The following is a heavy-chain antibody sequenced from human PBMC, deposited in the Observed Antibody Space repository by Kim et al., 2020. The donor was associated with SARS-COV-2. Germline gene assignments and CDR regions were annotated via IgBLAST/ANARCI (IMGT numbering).Heavy chain of an antibody. Sequence: SETLSLTCTVSGGSISSSSYYWGWIRQPPGKGLEWIGSIYYSGSTHYNPSLKSRVTISVDTSKNQFSLKLSSVTAADTAVYYCARQEGGLSSGWFVRMYGMAVWGQGTTVTVSS. CDR1: GGSISSSSYY. J-gene: IGHJ6*02. V-gene: IGHV4-39*01. CDR3: ARQEGGLSSGWFVRMYGMAV. D-gene: IGHD6-19*01. CDR2: IYYSGST.